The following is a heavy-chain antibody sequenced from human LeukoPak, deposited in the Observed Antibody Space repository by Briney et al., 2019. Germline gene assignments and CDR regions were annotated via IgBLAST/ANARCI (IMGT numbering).Heavy chain of an antibody. D-gene: IGHD6-19*01. J-gene: IGHJ4*02. CDR2: INSDGSST. CDR1: GFTFSSYW. V-gene: IGHV3-74*01. Sequence: PGGSLRLSCAASGFTFSSYWMHWVRQAPGKGLVWVSRINSDGSSTSYADSVKGRFTISRDNAKNTLYPQMNSLRAEDTAVYYCARLTVAVNNNYWGQGTLVTVSS. CDR3: ARLTVAVNNNY.